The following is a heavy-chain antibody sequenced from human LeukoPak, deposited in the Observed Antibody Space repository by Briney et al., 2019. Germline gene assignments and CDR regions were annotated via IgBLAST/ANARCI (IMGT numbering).Heavy chain of an antibody. D-gene: IGHD2-8*01. Sequence: ASVKVSCKASGGTFSSYAISWVRQAPGQGLEWMGGFDPEDGETIYAQKFQGRVTMTEDTSTDTAYMELSSLRSEDTAVYYCATARRVFDFDYWGQGTLVTVSS. V-gene: IGHV1-24*01. CDR2: FDPEDGET. CDR3: ATARRVFDFDY. J-gene: IGHJ4*02. CDR1: GGTFSSYA.